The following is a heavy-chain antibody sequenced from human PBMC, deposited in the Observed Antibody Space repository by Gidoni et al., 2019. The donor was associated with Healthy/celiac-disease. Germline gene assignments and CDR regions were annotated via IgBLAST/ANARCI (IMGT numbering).Heavy chain of an antibody. CDR1: GGSISSGNW. CDR3: ARRSRELNWFDP. V-gene: IGHV4-4*02. D-gene: IGHD1-26*01. J-gene: IGHJ5*02. CDR2: IYHSGST. Sequence: VQLQESGPGLVKPSGTLSLTCAVSGGSISSGNWWSWVRQPPGKGLEWIGEIYHSGSTNYNPSLKSRVTTSVDKSKNQFSLKLSSVTAADTAVYYCARRSRELNWFDPWGQGTLVTVSS.